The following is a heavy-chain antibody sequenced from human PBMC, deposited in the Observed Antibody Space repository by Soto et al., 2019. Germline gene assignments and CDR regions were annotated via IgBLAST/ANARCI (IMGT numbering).Heavy chain of an antibody. CDR2: ISYTGST. Sequence: QVQLQESGPGLVKPSQTLSLTCTVSGGSISSGGYYWNWIRQHPGKGLEWIGYISYTGSTYYNPSLKSRVTISVDTSKNQFSLKLSSVTAADTDVYYCARGIGYSYGQPSECDYWGQGTLVTVSS. CDR1: GGSISSGGYY. CDR3: ARGIGYSYGQPSECDY. J-gene: IGHJ4*02. D-gene: IGHD5-18*01. V-gene: IGHV4-31*03.